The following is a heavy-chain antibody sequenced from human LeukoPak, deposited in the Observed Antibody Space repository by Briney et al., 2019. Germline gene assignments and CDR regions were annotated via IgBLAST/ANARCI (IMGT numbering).Heavy chain of an antibody. CDR3: ARNFGYGSGLADY. D-gene: IGHD6-19*01. CDR1: GFTFSDYY. CDR2: ISSSSSYT. V-gene: IGHV3-11*06. Sequence: GGSLRLSCAASGFTFSDYYMSWIRQAPGKGLEWVSYISSSSSYTNYADSVKGRFTISRDNAKNSLYLQMNSLRAEDTAVYYCARNFGYGSGLADYWGQGTLVTVSS. J-gene: IGHJ4*02.